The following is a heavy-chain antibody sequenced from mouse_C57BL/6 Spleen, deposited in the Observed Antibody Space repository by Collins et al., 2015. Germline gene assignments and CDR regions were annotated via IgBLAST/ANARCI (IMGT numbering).Heavy chain of an antibody. CDR3: ARGLYYGSSIAWFAY. D-gene: IGHD1-1*01. J-gene: IGHJ3*01. CDR2: IYWDDDK. V-gene: IGHV8-12*01. Sequence: QVTLKESGPGILQSSQTLSLTCSFSGFSLSTSGMGVSWIRQPSGKGLEWLAHIYWDDDKRYNPSLKSRLTISKDTSRNQVFLKITSVDTADTATYYCARGLYYGSSIAWFAYWGQGTLVTVSA. CDR1: GFSLSTSGMG.